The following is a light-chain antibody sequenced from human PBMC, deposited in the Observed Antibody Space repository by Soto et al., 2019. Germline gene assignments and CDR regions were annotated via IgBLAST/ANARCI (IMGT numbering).Light chain of an antibody. V-gene: IGLV2-14*01. CDR2: GVS. CDR1: RSDIGSYNY. CDR3: HSYDISLTGYV. J-gene: IGLJ1*01. Sequence: QSALTRPASVSGSPGQSITISCSGTRSDIGSYNYVAWYQQFPGKTPKILIYGVSNRPSGVPDRFSGSKSGTSASLAITGLQAEDEADYYCHSYDISLTGYVLGTGTKVTVL.